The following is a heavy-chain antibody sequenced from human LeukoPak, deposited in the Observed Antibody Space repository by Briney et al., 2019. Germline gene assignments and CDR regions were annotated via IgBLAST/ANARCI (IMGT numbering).Heavy chain of an antibody. CDR3: ASELYDILTGYIRGYFDY. J-gene: IGHJ4*02. Sequence: SVKVSCKASGGTFSSYAISWVRQAPGQGLEWMGGIIPIFGTANYAQKFQGRVTITADKSTSTAYMELSSLRSEDTAVYYCASELYDILTGYIRGYFDYWGQGTLVTVSS. CDR2: IIPIFGTA. D-gene: IGHD3-9*01. V-gene: IGHV1-69*06. CDR1: GGTFSSYA.